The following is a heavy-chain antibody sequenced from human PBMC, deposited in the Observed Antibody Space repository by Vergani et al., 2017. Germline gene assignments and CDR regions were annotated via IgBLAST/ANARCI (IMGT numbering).Heavy chain of an antibody. CDR3: AVLGGQLTGAWDY. CDR2: IYPGDSDT. J-gene: IGHJ4*02. V-gene: IGHV5-51*01. D-gene: IGHD7-27*01. Sequence: EVQLVQSGAEVKKPGESLKISCKGSGYSFNSYWIGWVRQMPGKGLEWMGIIYPGDSDTSYSPSVRGQVTISADKYISTAYLQWSSLKASDTAMYYCAVLGGQLTGAWDYWGQGSLVTVSS. CDR1: GYSFNSYW.